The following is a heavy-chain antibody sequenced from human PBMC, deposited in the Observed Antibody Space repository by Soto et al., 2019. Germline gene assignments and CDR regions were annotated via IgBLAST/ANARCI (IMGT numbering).Heavy chain of an antibody. Sequence: QVQLQESGPGLVKPSGTLSLTCAVSGGSISSSNWWSWVRQPPGKGLEWIGEIYHSGSTNYNPSLKSRFTISVDKSKNQFSLKLSSVTAADTAVYYCARKKGGYYDIRWFDPWGQGTLVTVSS. CDR1: GGSISSSNW. J-gene: IGHJ5*02. CDR3: ARKKGGYYDIRWFDP. D-gene: IGHD3-22*01. CDR2: IYHSGST. V-gene: IGHV4-4*02.